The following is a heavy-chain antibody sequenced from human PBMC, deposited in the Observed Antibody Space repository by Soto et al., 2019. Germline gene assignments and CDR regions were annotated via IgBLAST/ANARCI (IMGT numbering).Heavy chain of an antibody. Sequence: GASVKVSCKASGGTFSSYAISWVRQAPGQGLEWMGGIIPIFGTANYAQKFQGRVTITADKSTSTAYMELSSLRSEDTAVYYCARTTRKAGSYIDYWGQGTLVTVSS. CDR3: ARTTRKAGSYIDY. J-gene: IGHJ4*02. V-gene: IGHV1-69*06. CDR1: GGTFSSYA. CDR2: IIPIFGTA. D-gene: IGHD1-1*01.